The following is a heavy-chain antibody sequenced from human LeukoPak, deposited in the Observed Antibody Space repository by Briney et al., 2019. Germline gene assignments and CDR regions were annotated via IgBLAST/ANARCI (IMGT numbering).Heavy chain of an antibody. CDR2: IYYSGSTST. V-gene: IGHV4-39*01. J-gene: IGHJ2*01. Sequence: SETLSLTCTVSGGSISSSSYYWGWIRQPPGKGLEWIGSIYYSGSTSTYYNPSLKSRVTISVDTSKNQFSLKLSSVTAADTAVYYCARVYYSNSYDYWYFDLWGRGTLVTVSS. CDR3: ARVYYSNSYDYWYFDL. D-gene: IGHD6-13*01. CDR1: GGSISSSSYY.